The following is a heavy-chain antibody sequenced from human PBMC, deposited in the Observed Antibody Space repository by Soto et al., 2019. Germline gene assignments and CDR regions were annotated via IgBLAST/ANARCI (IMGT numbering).Heavy chain of an antibody. CDR3: ASLARLDP. J-gene: IGHJ5*02. Sequence: RLSCAASGFSFSSYGMHWVRQAPGKGLEWVAFIWYDGSDKYYADSVKGRFTISRDNSNNTLYLQMNSLRAEDTAMYYCASLARLDPWGQGTLVTVSS. V-gene: IGHV3-33*03. CDR2: IWYDGSDK. D-gene: IGHD3-3*02. CDR1: GFSFSSYG.